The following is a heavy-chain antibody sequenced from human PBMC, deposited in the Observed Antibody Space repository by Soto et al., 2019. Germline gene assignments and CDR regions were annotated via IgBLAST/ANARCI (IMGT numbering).Heavy chain of an antibody. D-gene: IGHD2-8*01. J-gene: IGHJ6*03. CDR2: INHSGST. V-gene: IGHV4-34*01. CDR1: GGSFSGHY. CDR3: ARGVMKYCTNGVCGAYYYYYMDV. Sequence: SETLSLTCAVYGGSFSGHYWSWIRQPPGKGLEWIGEINHSGSTNYNPSLKSRVTTSVDTSKNQFSLKLSSVTAADTAVYYCARGVMKYCTNGVCGAYYYYYMDVWGKGTTVTVSS.